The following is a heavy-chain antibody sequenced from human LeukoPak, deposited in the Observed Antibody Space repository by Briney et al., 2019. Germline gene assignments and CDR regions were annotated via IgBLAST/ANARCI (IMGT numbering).Heavy chain of an antibody. Sequence: PGGSLRLSCAASGFTFNTYWMSWVRQAPGKGLEWVANIREDGSETFYLDSVKGRFTISRDNARKSLYLQMHSLRAEDTAVYYCARFIIAFDNWGQGTLATVSS. CDR3: ARFIIAFDN. CDR2: IREDGSET. CDR1: GFTFNTYW. V-gene: IGHV3-7*01. D-gene: IGHD3-10*01. J-gene: IGHJ4*02.